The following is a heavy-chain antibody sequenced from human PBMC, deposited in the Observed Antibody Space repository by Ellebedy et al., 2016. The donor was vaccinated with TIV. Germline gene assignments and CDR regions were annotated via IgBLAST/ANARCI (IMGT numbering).Heavy chain of an antibody. V-gene: IGHV3-23*01. CDR1: GFTFSGYA. CDR3: ARDHPERWLQLPSYDYYGMDV. CDR2: INNGGRTT. J-gene: IGHJ6*02. D-gene: IGHD5-24*01. Sequence: GESLKISCVASGFTFSGYAMSWVRQAPGKGLEWVSGINNGGRTTSSADSEKGRFTISRDNAKNSLYLQMNSLRAEDTAVYYCARDHPERWLQLPSYDYYGMDVWGQGTTVTVSS.